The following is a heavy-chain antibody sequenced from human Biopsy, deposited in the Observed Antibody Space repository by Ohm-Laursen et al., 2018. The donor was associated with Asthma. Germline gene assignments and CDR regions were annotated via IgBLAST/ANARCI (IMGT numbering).Heavy chain of an antibody. CDR3: ASDFPKDYVRYNFQF. V-gene: IGHV1-24*01. J-gene: IGHJ4*02. D-gene: IGHD4-17*01. CDR1: GYSLTDLS. CDR2: HDHEEGGT. Sequence: ASVKVSCMISGYSLTDLSMHWVRQAPGQGLEWMGGHDHEEGGTVNAWRFQGRVTMTEDTSTDTAYMELSSLSSDDTAVYYCASDFPKDYVRYNFQFWGQGTLVTVSS.